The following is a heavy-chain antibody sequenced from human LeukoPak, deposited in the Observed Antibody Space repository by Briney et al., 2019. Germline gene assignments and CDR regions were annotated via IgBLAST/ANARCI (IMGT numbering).Heavy chain of an antibody. J-gene: IGHJ1*01. CDR1: GNSISSGYY. CDR2: IYHSGST. D-gene: IGHD2-2*01. Sequence: KPSETLSLTCAVSGNSISSGYYWGWIRQPPGKGLEWIGSIYHSGSTYYNPSLKSRVTISVDTSKNQFSLKLSSVTAADTAVYYCASPELHCSSTSCANNLEYFQHWGQGTLVTVSS. V-gene: IGHV4-38-2*01. CDR3: ASPELHCSSTSCANNLEYFQH.